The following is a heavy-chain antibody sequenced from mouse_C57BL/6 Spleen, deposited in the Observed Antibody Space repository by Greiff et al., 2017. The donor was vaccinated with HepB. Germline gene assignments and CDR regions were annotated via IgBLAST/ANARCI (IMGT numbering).Heavy chain of an antibody. Sequence: EVQLQQSGPELVKPGASVKMSCKASGYTFTDYNMHWVKQSHGKSLEWIGYINPNNGGTSYNQKFKGKATLTVNKSSSTAYMELRSLTSEDSAVYYCARLTFYYDYDGAWFAYWGQGTLVTVSA. CDR3: ARLTFYYDYDGAWFAY. J-gene: IGHJ3*01. D-gene: IGHD2-4*01. CDR2: INPNNGGT. CDR1: GYTFTDYN. V-gene: IGHV1-22*01.